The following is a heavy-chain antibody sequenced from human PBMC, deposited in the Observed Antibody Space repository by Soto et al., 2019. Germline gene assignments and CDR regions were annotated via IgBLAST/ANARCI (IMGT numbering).Heavy chain of an antibody. D-gene: IGHD3-3*01. CDR2: ISAYNGNT. CDR3: ARDYKARITIFGVVMDV. J-gene: IGHJ6*02. CDR1: GYTFTSYG. Sequence: ASVKVSCKASGYTFTSYGIGWGRQAPGQGLEGMGWISAYNGNTNYAQKLQGRVTMTTDTSTSTAYMELRSLRSDDTAVYYCARDYKARITIFGVVMDVWGQGTTVTVSS. V-gene: IGHV1-18*01.